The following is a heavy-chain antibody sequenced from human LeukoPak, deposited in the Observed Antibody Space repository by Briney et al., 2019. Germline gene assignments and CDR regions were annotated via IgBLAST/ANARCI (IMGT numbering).Heavy chain of an antibody. J-gene: IGHJ5*02. CDR1: GGSISSYY. D-gene: IGHD2-15*01. CDR2: IYYSGST. Sequence: KTSETLSLTCTVSGGSISSYYWIWIRQPPGKGLEWIGYIYYSGSTNYNPSLKSRVTISVDTSKNQFSLQLNSVTPEDTAVYYCARGSKVCSSGGSCYYNCFDPWGQGTLVTVSS. V-gene: IGHV4-59*12. CDR3: ARGSKVCSSGGSCYYNCFDP.